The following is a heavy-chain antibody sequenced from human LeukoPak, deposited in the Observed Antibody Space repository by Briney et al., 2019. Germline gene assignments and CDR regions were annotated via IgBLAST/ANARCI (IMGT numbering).Heavy chain of an antibody. D-gene: IGHD6-13*01. Sequence: SETLSLTCAVYGVTFCGYHWSWIRQPPGKGLVWIGEINHSGSTNYNPSLESRVTISVDTSKNQFSLELSSVTAADTAVYYCARGRRAAAAPNDYWGQGTLVTVSS. CDR2: INHSGST. CDR3: ARGRRAAAAPNDY. J-gene: IGHJ4*02. CDR1: GVTFCGYH. V-gene: IGHV4-34*01.